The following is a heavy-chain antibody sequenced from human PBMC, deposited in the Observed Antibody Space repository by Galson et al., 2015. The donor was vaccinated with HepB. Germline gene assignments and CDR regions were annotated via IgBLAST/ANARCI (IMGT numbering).Heavy chain of an antibody. CDR1: GFSFSSYA. CDR3: AKDRRSGSYGWGYFDY. D-gene: IGHD1-26*01. J-gene: IGHJ4*02. Sequence: SLRLSCAASGFSFSSYAMSWVRQAPGKGLEWVSAISGSGGSTYYADSVKGRFTISRDNSKNTLYLEMNSLRAEDTAVYYCAKDRRSGSYGWGYFDYWGQGTLVTVSS. CDR2: ISGSGGST. V-gene: IGHV3-23*01.